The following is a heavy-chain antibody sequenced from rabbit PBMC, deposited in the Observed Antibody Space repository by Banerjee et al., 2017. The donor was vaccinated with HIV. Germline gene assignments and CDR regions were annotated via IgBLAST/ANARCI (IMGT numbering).Heavy chain of an antibody. CDR1: GFSFSNSYY. V-gene: IGHV1S40*01. CDR2: KYVGSSGST. Sequence: GDLVKPGASLTLTCTASGFSFSNSYYVCWVRQAPGKGLEWIACKYVGSSGSTYYASWAKGRFTISKTSSTTVTLQMTSLTAADTATYFCARDLAGVIGWNFNLWGPGTLVTVS. J-gene: IGHJ4*01. D-gene: IGHD4-1*01. CDR3: ARDLAGVIGWNFNL.